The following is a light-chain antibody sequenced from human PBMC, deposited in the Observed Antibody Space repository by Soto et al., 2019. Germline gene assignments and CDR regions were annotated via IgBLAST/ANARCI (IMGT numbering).Light chain of an antibody. J-gene: IGKJ2*01. Sequence: EIVLTQSPGTLSLSPGERATLSCRASQSVSSSYLSWYQQKPGQAPRLLIYGASSRATGIPDRFSGSGAGKDFTLTISRLAPEDFAVYYCQQYGSSPSAFGQGTKLEIK. CDR3: QQYGSSPSA. V-gene: IGKV3-20*01. CDR2: GAS. CDR1: QSVSSSY.